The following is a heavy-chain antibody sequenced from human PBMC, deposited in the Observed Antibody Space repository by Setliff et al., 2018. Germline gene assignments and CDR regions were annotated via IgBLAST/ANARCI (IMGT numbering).Heavy chain of an antibody. CDR1: SGSFSGYF. D-gene: IGHD2-21*01. J-gene: IGHJ6*03. CDR3: ARGLEGEDYFYYMDV. CDR2: INHSGST. Sequence: PSETLSLTCAVYSGSFSGYFWGWIRQPPGKGLEWIGEINHSGSTNYNPSLKSRVTMSVDKSKNQFSLKLTSVTAADTAVYYCARGLEGEDYFYYMDVWGKGNTVT. V-gene: IGHV4-34*01.